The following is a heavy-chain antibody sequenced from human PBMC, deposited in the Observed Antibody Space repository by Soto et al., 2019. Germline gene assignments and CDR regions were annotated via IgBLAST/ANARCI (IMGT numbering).Heavy chain of an antibody. J-gene: IGHJ6*02. CDR2: IYYSGST. V-gene: IGHV4-30-4*01. CDR1: GGSISSGDYY. Sequence: PSETLSLTCTVSGGSISSGDYYWSWIRQPPGKGLEWIGYIYYSGSTYYNPSLKSRVTISVDTSKNQFSLKLSSVTAADTAVYYCARGEYDFWSGPGDGMDVWGQGTTVTVSS. CDR3: ARGEYDFWSGPGDGMDV. D-gene: IGHD3-3*01.